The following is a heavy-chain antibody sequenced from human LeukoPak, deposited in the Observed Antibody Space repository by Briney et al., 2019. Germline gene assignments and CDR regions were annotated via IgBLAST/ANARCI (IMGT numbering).Heavy chain of an antibody. D-gene: IGHD5-12*01. J-gene: IGHJ6*02. CDR1: GYTFTGYY. CDR3: ASGSPIVATIFYYYYGMDV. CDR2: INPNSGGT. Sequence: ASVKVSCKASGYTFTGYYMHWVRQAPGQGLEWMGWINPNSGGTNYAQRFQGRVTMTRDTSISTAYMELSRLRSDDTAVYYCASGSPIVATIFYYYYGMDVWGQGTTVTVSS. V-gene: IGHV1-2*02.